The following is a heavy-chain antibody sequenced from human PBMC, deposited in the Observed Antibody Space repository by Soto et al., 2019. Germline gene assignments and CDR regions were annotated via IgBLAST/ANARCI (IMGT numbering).Heavy chain of an antibody. CDR1: GFSLSTSGVG. V-gene: IGHV2-5*01. CDR3: AHRLPRSDEYNWFDP. D-gene: IGHD2-15*01. CDR2: IYWNDDK. J-gene: IGHJ5*02. Sequence: QITLKESGPTLVKPTQTLTLTCTFSGFSLSTSGVGVGWIRQPPGKALEWLALIYWNDDKRYSPSLKRRLAITNDTSNNLLVPTMHNMDPVDTATYYCAHRLPRSDEYNWFDPWGQGTLVTVSS.